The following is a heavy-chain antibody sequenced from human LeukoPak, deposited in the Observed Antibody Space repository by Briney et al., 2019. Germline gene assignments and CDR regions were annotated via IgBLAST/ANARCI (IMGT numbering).Heavy chain of an antibody. CDR3: ARDPSSGWYLKGWFDP. V-gene: IGHV3-21*01. J-gene: IGHJ5*02. CDR1: GFTFSTYN. Sequence: GGSLRLSCAASGFTFSTYNMNWVRQAPGKGLEWVSSISGSSSYIYYADSVKGRFTISRDNAKNSLYLQMNSLRAEDTAVYYCARDPSSGWYLKGWFDPWGQGTLVTVSS. D-gene: IGHD6-19*01. CDR2: ISGSSSYI.